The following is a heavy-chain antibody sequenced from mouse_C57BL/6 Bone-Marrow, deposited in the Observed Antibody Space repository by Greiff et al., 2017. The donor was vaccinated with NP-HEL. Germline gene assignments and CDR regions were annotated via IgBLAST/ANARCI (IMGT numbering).Heavy chain of an antibody. CDR2: IDPSDSYT. CDR1: GYTFTSYW. Sequence: QVQLQQPVAELVLPGASVKLSCKASGYTFTSYWMPWVKQRPGQGLEWIGEIDPSDSYTNYNQKFKGKSTLTVDKSSSTAYMQLSSLTSEDSAVYYCARQLRLPYYYAMDYWGQGTSVTVSS. V-gene: IGHV1-69*01. J-gene: IGHJ4*01. CDR3: ARQLRLPYYYAMDY. D-gene: IGHD3-2*02.